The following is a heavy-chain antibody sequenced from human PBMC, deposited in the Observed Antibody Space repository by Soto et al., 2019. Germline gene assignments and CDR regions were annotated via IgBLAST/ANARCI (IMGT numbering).Heavy chain of an antibody. CDR1: GFTFSDYY. D-gene: IGHD2-15*01. V-gene: IGHV3-11*06. CDR2: ISSSSSYT. CDR3: VREPRYCSGGSCSIMGDAFDI. J-gene: IGHJ3*02. Sequence: GGSLRLSCAASGFTFSDYYMSWIRQAPGKGLEWVSYISSSSSYTNYADSVKGRFSISTDSSKNALYLQMNSLRAEDSAVYYCVREPRYCSGGSCSIMGDAFDIWGQGTMVTVSS.